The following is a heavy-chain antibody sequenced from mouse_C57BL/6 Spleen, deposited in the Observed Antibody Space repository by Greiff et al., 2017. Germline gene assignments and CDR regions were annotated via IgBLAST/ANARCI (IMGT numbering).Heavy chain of an antibody. CDR1: GYTFTSYG. CDR3: ARMNYYGSSSWFAY. CDR2: IYPRSGNT. J-gene: IGHJ3*01. Sequence: QVHVKQSGAELARPGASVKLSCKASGYTFTSYGISWVKQRTGQGLEWIGEIYPRSGNTYYNEKFKGKATLTADKSSSTAYMELRSLTSEDSAVYFCARMNYYGSSSWFAYWGQGTLVTVSA. D-gene: IGHD1-1*01. V-gene: IGHV1-81*01.